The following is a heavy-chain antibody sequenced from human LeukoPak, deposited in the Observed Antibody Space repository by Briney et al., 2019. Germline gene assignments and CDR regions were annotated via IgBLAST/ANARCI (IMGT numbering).Heavy chain of an antibody. CDR2: ISSSSSYT. D-gene: IGHD4-17*01. J-gene: IGHJ6*02. CDR1: GFTFSDYY. Sequence: PGGSLRLSCAASGFTFSDYYMSWIRQAPGKGLEWVSYISSSSSYTNYADSVKGRFTISRDNAKNSLYLQMSGLRAEDTAVYYCARASTVTDAFDYYYYGMDVWGQGTTVTVSS. V-gene: IGHV3-11*05. CDR3: ARASTVTDAFDYYYYGMDV.